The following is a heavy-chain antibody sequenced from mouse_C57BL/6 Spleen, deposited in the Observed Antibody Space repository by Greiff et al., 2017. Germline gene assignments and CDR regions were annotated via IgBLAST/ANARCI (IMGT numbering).Heavy chain of an antibody. D-gene: IGHD2-5*01. CDR1: GFTFSSYA. Sequence: EVMLVESGEGLVKPGGSLKLSCAASGFTFSSYAMSWVRQTPEKRLEWVAYISSGGDYIYYADTVKGRFTISRDNARNTLYLQMSSLKSEDTAMYYCTRRAYSNYDAMDYWGQGTSVTVSS. V-gene: IGHV5-9-1*02. J-gene: IGHJ4*01. CDR2: ISSGGDYI. CDR3: TRRAYSNYDAMDY.